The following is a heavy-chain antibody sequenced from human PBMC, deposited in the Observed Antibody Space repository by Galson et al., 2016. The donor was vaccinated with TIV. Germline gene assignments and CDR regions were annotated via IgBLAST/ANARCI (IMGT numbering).Heavy chain of an antibody. J-gene: IGHJ4*02. Sequence: ETLSLTCGIYGGSVSGYFWGWFRQPPGKGLEWIGEINHFGSSNYNPSLKNRLTISIDTTKKQFSLRLRSMTAADTAVHYCARGTDYAKIGAGAEDWGQGSLVTVSS. V-gene: IGHV4-34*01. CDR3: ARGTDYAKIGAGAED. CDR2: INHFGSS. CDR1: GGSVSGYF. D-gene: IGHD4-17*01.